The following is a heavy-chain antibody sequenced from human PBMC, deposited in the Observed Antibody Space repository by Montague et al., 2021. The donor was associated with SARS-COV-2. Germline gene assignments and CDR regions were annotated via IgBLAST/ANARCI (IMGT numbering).Heavy chain of an antibody. Sequence: SETLSLTCTVSGVSVTDYYWSWIRQPPGKGLEWVGDVLYNKGTNFNPSLKSRVTISVDTSKNQFSLRLTSVIAADTALYYCVRHPNYDGLNGPPDLWAQGTLVTVSS. CDR3: VRHPNYDGLNGPPDL. J-gene: IGHJ4*02. D-gene: IGHD3-9*01. V-gene: IGHV4-59*08. CDR2: VLYNKGT. CDR1: GVSVTDYY.